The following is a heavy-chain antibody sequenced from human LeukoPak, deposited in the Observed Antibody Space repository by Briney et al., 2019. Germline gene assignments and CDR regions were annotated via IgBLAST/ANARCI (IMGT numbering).Heavy chain of an antibody. CDR2: IYSSGTT. D-gene: IGHD6-19*01. Sequence: PSETLSLTCTVSDGSISSYYWSWIRQPAGTGLESIGRIYSSGTTDYNPSLKSRVDMSVDTSKNQFSLKLSSVTAADTAVYYCARVSPIAVAGSSYYYAMDVWGQGTTVTVSS. CDR3: ARVSPIAVAGSSYYYAMDV. CDR1: DGSISSYY. J-gene: IGHJ6*02. V-gene: IGHV4-4*07.